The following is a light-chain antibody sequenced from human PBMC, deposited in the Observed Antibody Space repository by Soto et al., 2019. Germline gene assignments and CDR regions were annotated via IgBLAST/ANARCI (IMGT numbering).Light chain of an antibody. CDR1: QSVSSSY. CDR2: GAS. Sequence: EVVLTQSPGTLSLSPGERATLSCRASQSVSSSYLAWYQQKPGQAPRLLIYGASSRATGIPDRFSGSGSGTDFTLTISRLEPEDFAVYYCQNYGNALMYTFGQGTKLEIK. CDR3: QNYGNALMYT. V-gene: IGKV3-20*01. J-gene: IGKJ2*01.